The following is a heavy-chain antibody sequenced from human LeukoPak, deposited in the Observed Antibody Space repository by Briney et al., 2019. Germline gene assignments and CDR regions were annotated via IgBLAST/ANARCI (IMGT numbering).Heavy chain of an antibody. V-gene: IGHV1-69*04. Sequence: GASVKVSCKASGGTFSSYAISWVRQAPGQGLEWMGRIIPILGIANYAQQFQGRVTITADKSTSTAYMALSRLRSEDTAVYYCASPEGRIAAAGTWDWYFDLWGRGTLVTVSS. CDR3: ASPEGRIAAAGTWDWYFDL. CDR2: IIPILGIA. J-gene: IGHJ2*01. CDR1: GGTFSSYA. D-gene: IGHD6-13*01.